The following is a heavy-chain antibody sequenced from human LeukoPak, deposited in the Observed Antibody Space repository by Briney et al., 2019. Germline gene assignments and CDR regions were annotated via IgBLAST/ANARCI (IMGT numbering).Heavy chain of an antibody. CDR3: ARDIGYCSSTSCYRYGMDF. V-gene: IGHV3-33*01. D-gene: IGHD2-2*01. CDR1: GFTFSSYG. CDR2: IWYDGSNK. J-gene: IGHJ6*04. Sequence: GRSLRLSRAASGFTFSSYGMHWVRQAPGKGLEWVAVIWYDGSNKYYADSVKGRFTISRDNSKNTLYLQMNSLRAEDTAVYYCARDIGYCSSTSCYRYGMDFGGKGTSLTVSS.